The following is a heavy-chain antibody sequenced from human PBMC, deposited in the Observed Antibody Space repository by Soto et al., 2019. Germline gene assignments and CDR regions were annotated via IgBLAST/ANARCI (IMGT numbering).Heavy chain of an antibody. CDR3: ARGGGPYVWFNEF. D-gene: IGHD2-21*01. CDR1: GGLFSSFA. J-gene: IGHJ4*02. CDR2: IIPVFGTT. V-gene: IGHV1-69*13. Sequence: EASVKVSCKDSGGLFSSFAISWVRQAPGQGLEWLGGIIPVFGTTNYAEKFQARVTITADESTNTAYMELSSLTSGDTAMYYCARGGGPYVWFNEFWGQGTLVTVSS.